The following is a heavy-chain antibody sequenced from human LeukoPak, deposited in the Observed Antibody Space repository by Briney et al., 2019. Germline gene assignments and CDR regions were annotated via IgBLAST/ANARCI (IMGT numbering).Heavy chain of an antibody. CDR3: ARDDTAMAQGPIAFDY. CDR1: GFTFSSYG. Sequence: GRSLRLSCAASGFTFSSYGMHWVRQAPGKGLEWVAVIWYDGSNKYYADSVKGRFTISRDNSKNTLYLQMNSLRAEDTAVYYCARDDTAMAQGPIAFDYWGQGTLVTVSS. CDR2: IWYDGSNK. D-gene: IGHD5-18*01. J-gene: IGHJ4*02. V-gene: IGHV3-33*01.